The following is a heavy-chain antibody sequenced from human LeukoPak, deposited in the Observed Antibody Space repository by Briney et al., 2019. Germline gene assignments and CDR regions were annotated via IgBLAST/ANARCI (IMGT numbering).Heavy chain of an antibody. J-gene: IGHJ4*02. Sequence: SETLSLTCTVSGGSIISRSYYWSWIRQPPGKGLEWIGNIYYHGNTYYNPSLKGRVTISVDTSKNQFSLKLSSVTAADTAVYYCARDRRGRGSGSYSRDLGYWGQGTLVTVSS. CDR3: ARDRRGRGSGSYSRDLGY. CDR2: IYYHGNT. V-gene: IGHV4-39*02. D-gene: IGHD3-10*01. CDR1: GGSIISRSYY.